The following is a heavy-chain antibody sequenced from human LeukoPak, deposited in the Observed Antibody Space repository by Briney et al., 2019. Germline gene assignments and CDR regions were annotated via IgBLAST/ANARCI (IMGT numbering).Heavy chain of an antibody. J-gene: IGHJ5*02. CDR1: RFTCSSYS. CDR2: IRCSSSTI. Sequence: GGALRLSCAASRFTCSSYSMNWVRQAPGKGLEGVSYIRCSSSTIYYAESAKGRFTITRDNAKNSLYLQMNSLRAEEAAVYYCARDGDYDFWSGYSRWFDPWGQGTLVTVSS. D-gene: IGHD3-3*01. V-gene: IGHV3-48*01. CDR3: ARDGDYDFWSGYSRWFDP.